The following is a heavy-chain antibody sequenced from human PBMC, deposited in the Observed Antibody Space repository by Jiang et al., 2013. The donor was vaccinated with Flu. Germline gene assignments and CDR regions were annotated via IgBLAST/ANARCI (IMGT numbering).Heavy chain of an antibody. CDR2: TRNKANSYTT. Sequence: RLSCAASGFTFSDHYMDWVRQAPGKGLEWVGRTRNKANSYTTEYAASVKGRFTISRDDSKNSLYLQMNSLKTEDTAVYYCARGDSSGYYYNFDYWGQGTLVTVSS. D-gene: IGHD3-22*01. CDR3: ARGDSSGYYYNFDY. CDR1: GFTFSDHY. V-gene: IGHV3-72*01. J-gene: IGHJ4*02.